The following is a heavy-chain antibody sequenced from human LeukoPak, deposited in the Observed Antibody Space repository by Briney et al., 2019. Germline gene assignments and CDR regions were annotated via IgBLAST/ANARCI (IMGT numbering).Heavy chain of an antibody. Sequence: SETLSLTCTVSGGSISSYYWSWIRQPPGKGLEWIGYIYYSGSTNYNPSLKSRVTISVDTSKNQFSLKLSSVTAADTAVYYCASYGMIVAYFDYWGQGTLVTVSS. CDR3: ASYGMIVAYFDY. J-gene: IGHJ4*02. D-gene: IGHD3-22*01. CDR2: IYYSGST. V-gene: IGHV4-59*01. CDR1: GGSISSYY.